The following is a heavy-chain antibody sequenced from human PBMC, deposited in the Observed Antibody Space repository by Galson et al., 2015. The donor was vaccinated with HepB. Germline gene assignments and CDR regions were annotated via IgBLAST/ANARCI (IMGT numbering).Heavy chain of an antibody. CDR3: ARDSTGSTSWGFDY. J-gene: IGHJ4*02. CDR2: IWYDGSNK. D-gene: IGHD2-2*01. Sequence: SPRLSCAASGFTFSSYGMHWVRQAPGKGLEWVAVIWYDGSNKCYADSVKGRFAISRDNSKNTLYLQMNSLRAEDTAVYYCARDSTGSTSWGFDYWGQGTLVTVSS. CDR1: GFTFSSYG. V-gene: IGHV3-33*08.